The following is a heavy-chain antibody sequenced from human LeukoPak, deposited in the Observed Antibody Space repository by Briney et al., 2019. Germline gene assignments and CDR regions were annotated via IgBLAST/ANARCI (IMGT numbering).Heavy chain of an antibody. Sequence: GESLKISCKGSGYSFTSYWIGWVRQMPGKGLEWMGIIYPGDSDTRYSPSFQGQVTISADKSISTAYLQWSSLKASDTAMYYCARQKRGYSSSWHQIDYWGQGTLVTVYS. CDR1: GYSFTSYW. D-gene: IGHD6-13*01. CDR2: IYPGDSDT. CDR3: ARQKRGYSSSWHQIDY. J-gene: IGHJ4*02. V-gene: IGHV5-51*01.